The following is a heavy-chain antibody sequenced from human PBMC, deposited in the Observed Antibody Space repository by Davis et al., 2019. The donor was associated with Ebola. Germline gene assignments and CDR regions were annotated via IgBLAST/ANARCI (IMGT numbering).Heavy chain of an antibody. D-gene: IGHD6-6*01. V-gene: IGHV4-34*01. Sequence: SETLSLTCAVYGGSFSGYYWSWIRQPPGKGLEWIGEINHSGSTNYNPSLKSRVTISVDTSKNQFSLKLSSVTAADTAVYYCARDRSIAAREGYYYYYGMDVWGQGTTVTVSS. J-gene: IGHJ6*02. CDR2: INHSGST. CDR1: GGSFSGYY. CDR3: ARDRSIAAREGYYYYYGMDV.